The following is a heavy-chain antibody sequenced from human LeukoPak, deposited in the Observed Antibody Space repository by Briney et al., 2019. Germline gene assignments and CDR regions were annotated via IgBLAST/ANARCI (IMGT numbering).Heavy chain of an antibody. CDR3: AKDVGTTILDY. CDR1: GFTVSSSY. Sequence: GGSLRLSCAPSGFTVSSSYMSWVRQAPGKGLEWVSIIYSSGSTYYADSVKGRFTISRDNSKNTLYLQMNSLRAEDTAIYYCAKDVGTTILDYWGQGTLVTVSS. V-gene: IGHV3-66*01. CDR2: IYSSGST. J-gene: IGHJ4*02. D-gene: IGHD1-26*01.